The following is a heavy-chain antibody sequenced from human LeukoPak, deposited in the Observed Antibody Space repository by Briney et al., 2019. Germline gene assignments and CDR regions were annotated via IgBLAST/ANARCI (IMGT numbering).Heavy chain of an antibody. D-gene: IGHD5-24*01. CDR3: ARDRRTPSPIYYYYGMDV. CDR2: IYHSGST. V-gene: IGHV4-59*01. J-gene: IGHJ6*02. CDR1: GGSISSYY. Sequence: PSETLSLTCTVSGGSISSYYWSWIRQPPGKGLEWIGYIYHSGSTNYNPSLKSRVTISVDTSKNQFSLKLSSVTAADTAVYYCARDRRTPSPIYYYYGMDVWGQGTTVTVSS.